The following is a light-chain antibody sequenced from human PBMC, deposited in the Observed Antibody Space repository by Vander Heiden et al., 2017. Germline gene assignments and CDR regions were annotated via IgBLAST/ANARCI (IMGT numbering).Light chain of an antibody. CDR1: QGISSY. Sequence: DIQSTQSPSFLSASVRDRVTITCRASQGISSYFAWYQLKPVKAPKLLIYAASTFQSGVPSRFSGSGSGTEFTLTISSLQPEDFATSYCQQLNSYPLTLGGGTKVEIK. CDR3: QQLNSYPLT. CDR2: AAS. J-gene: IGKJ4*01. V-gene: IGKV1-9*01.